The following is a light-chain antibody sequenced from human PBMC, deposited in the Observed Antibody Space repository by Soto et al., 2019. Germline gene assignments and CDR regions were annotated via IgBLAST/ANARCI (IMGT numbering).Light chain of an antibody. V-gene: IGKV3-15*01. Sequence: EIVMTQSPATLSVSPGERATLSCRASQSVGTNLAWYQQKPGQAPRLLIYAASTRATGIPASFSGSGSGTEFTLTISSLQSEEFAVYYCQQYNESPLTFGGGTKVENK. CDR2: AAS. J-gene: IGKJ4*01. CDR1: QSVGTN. CDR3: QQYNESPLT.